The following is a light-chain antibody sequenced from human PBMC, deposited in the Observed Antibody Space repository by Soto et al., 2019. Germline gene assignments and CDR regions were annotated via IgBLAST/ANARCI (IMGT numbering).Light chain of an antibody. CDR3: QQYESTPPT. V-gene: IGKV4-1*01. Sequence: DIVMTQAPDSLAVSLGERATINCKSSQCFLYSSNNKNYLAWYQQRPGQPPKLLIYWASTRESGVPDRFSGSGSGTDFTLTITSLQAEDVAVYYCQQYESTPPTFGQGTKLEIK. CDR2: WAS. CDR1: QCFLYSSNNKNY. J-gene: IGKJ2*01.